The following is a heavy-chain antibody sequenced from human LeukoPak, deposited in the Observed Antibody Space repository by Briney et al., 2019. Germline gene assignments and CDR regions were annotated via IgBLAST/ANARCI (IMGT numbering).Heavy chain of an antibody. D-gene: IGHD3-3*01. CDR3: ARESPGAVYDFWSGPRGNWFDP. CDR1: DYTFTSYG. CDR2: ISAYNDNT. Sequence: ASVKVSCKASDYTFTSYGISWVRQAPGQGLEWMGWISAYNDNTNYAQKFQGRVTMTTDTSTSTAYMELSSLRSEDTAVYYCARESPGAVYDFWSGPRGNWFDPWGQGTLVTVSS. J-gene: IGHJ5*02. V-gene: IGHV1-18*01.